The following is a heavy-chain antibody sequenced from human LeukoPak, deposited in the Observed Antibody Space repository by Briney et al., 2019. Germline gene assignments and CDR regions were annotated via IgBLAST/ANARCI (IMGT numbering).Heavy chain of an antibody. J-gene: IGHJ4*02. CDR1: GYTFSDYY. V-gene: IGHV1-2*02. CDR2: INPNSGGT. CDR3: ARDLTGYSSGWYIKYYFDY. Sequence: ASVIVSCKASGYTFSDYYMHWVRQAPGQGLEWMGWINPNSGGTNFAQKFQGRVTMTTDTSISTAYMELSRLRSDDTAVYYCARDLTGYSSGWYIKYYFDYWGQGTLVTVSS. D-gene: IGHD6-19*01.